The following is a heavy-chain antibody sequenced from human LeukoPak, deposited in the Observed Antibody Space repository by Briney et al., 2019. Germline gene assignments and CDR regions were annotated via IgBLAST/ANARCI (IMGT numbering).Heavy chain of an antibody. CDR2: ISVGGGDT. D-gene: IGHD2-21*01. J-gene: IGHJ4*02. Sequence: PGGSLRLSCAASGFIFSTYSMNWVRQAPGKGLEWVSSISVGGGDTFTADSVKGRFTITRENSKNTLYLQMMGLRVEDTAIYYCAKLNLGEMAYFDSWSQGILVTVSS. CDR3: AKLNLGEMAYFDS. V-gene: IGHV3-23*01. CDR1: GFIFSTYS.